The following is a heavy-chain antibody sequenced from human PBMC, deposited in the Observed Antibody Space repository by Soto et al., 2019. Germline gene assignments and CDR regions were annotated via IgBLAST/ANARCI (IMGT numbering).Heavy chain of an antibody. Sequence: QVQLQQWGAGLLKPSETLSLTCAVYGGSFSGYYWSWIRQPPGKGLEWIGEINHSGSTNYNPSLKCRVTISVDTSKNQFSLKLSSVTAAATAVYYCAREVTMIGGARWFDPWGKGTLVTVSS. CDR3: AREVTMIGGARWFDP. CDR1: GGSFSGYY. J-gene: IGHJ5*02. D-gene: IGHD3-22*01. CDR2: INHSGST. V-gene: IGHV4-34*01.